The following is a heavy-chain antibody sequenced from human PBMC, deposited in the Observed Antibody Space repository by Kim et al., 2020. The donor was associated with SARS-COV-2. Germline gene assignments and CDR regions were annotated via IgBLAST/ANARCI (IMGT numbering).Heavy chain of an antibody. J-gene: IGHJ3*02. CDR2: ISGSGGST. Sequence: GGSLRLSCVASGFIFSSYAMSWVRQAPGKGLEWVSAISGSGGSTYYAGSVKGRFAISRDNSKNTLYLQMNSLRAEDTAVYYCAQGAYCTGTTCYTVGAFDIWGQGTMVTVSS. CDR1: GFIFSSYA. D-gene: IGHD2-2*02. CDR3: AQGAYCTGTTCYTVGAFDI. V-gene: IGHV3-23*01.